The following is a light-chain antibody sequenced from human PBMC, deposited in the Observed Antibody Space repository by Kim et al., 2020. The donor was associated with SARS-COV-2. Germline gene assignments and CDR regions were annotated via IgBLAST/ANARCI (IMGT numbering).Light chain of an antibody. CDR2: DVS. CDR3: SSYTSSRTSV. J-gene: IGLJ1*01. V-gene: IGLV2-14*03. Sequence: QSALTQPASVSGSPGKSITISCTGSSGDIGGYNYVSWYQQYPGKAPKRLIYDVSERPSGVSHRFSGSKSGNTASLTISGLQAEDEADYYCSSYTSSRTSVFGTGTRVIVL. CDR1: SGDIGGYNY.